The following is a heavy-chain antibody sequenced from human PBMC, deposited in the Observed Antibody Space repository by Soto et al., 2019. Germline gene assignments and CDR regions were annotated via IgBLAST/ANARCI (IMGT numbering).Heavy chain of an antibody. CDR3: AREGGWEPYYYYGMDV. CDR2: MNPNSGNT. V-gene: IGHV1-8*01. D-gene: IGHD6-19*01. J-gene: IGHJ6*02. CDR1: GYTFTSYD. Sequence: QVQLVQSGAEVKKPGASVKVSCKASGYTFTSYDINWVRQATGQGLEGMGWMNPNSGNTGYAQKFQGRVTMTRNTSISTAYMELSSLRSEDTAVYYCAREGGWEPYYYYGMDVCGQGTTVTVSS.